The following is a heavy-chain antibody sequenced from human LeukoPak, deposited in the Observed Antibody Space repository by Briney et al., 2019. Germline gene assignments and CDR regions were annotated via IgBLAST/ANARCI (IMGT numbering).Heavy chain of an antibody. CDR3: ARSGLRYFDWLLAGAEWTYFDY. J-gene: IGHJ4*02. CDR1: GGSLSSYY. D-gene: IGHD3-9*01. CDR2: ISTSGST. V-gene: IGHV4-4*09. Sequence: SETLSLTCTVSGGSLSSYYWTWIRQPPGKGLEWIGYISTSGSTNYNPSLKSRVTISVDTSKNQFSLKLSSVTAADTAVYYCARSGLRYFDWLLAGAEWTYFDYWGQGTLVTVSS.